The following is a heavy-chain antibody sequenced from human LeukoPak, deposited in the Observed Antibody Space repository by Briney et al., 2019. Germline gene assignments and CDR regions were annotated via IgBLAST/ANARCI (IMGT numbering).Heavy chain of an antibody. D-gene: IGHD5-18*01. J-gene: IGHJ4*02. CDR1: GGSISYGDYY. Sequence: SVTLSLTCTVSGGSISYGDYYWSWIRQHPGRGLEWIGYIYNTGSPYYNPSLRSRVTISPDTSKNEFSLSLSAVTAADTAVYYCVRAVNQWIRHNFDYWGQGALVTVPS. CDR3: VRAVNQWIRHNFDY. V-gene: IGHV4-31*03. CDR2: IYNTGSP.